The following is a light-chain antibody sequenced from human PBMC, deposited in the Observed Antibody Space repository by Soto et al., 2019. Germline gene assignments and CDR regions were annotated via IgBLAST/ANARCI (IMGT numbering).Light chain of an antibody. J-gene: IGLJ2*01. CDR1: SSDVGGYNY. CDR3: SSYTSSSPYVV. Sequence: QSALTQPASVSGSPGQSITISCTGSSSDVGGYNYVSWYQQHPGKAPKLMIYDVSNRPSGVSNRFSGSKSGNTASLTISGLQAEDAVDYYCSSYTSSSPYVVFGGGTKITVL. CDR2: DVS. V-gene: IGLV2-14*01.